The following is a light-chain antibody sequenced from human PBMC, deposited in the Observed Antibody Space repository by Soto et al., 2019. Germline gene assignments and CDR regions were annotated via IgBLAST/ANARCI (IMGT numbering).Light chain of an antibody. Sequence: EIVVAHSPRAPSFSPKERATLSCRASQRVSSSYLAWYQQKPGQTPRLLIYDASTRATGTPARFSGSGSGTDFTLTISSLEPEDFAVYDCQQRSNWTPLTFGGGTKVDIK. J-gene: IGKJ4*01. CDR1: QRVSSSY. CDR2: DAS. V-gene: IGKV3D-20*02. CDR3: QQRSNWTPLT.